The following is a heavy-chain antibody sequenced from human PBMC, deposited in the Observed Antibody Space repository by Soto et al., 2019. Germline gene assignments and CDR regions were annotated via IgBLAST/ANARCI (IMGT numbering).Heavy chain of an antibody. CDR1: GDSLRIGDYY. V-gene: IGHV4-61*08. D-gene: IGHD3-3*01. CDR2: IYYSGST. CDR3: AREATVFGGLWRPFDP. J-gene: IGHJ5*02. Sequence: PSETLSLTCTVSGDSLRIGDYYWTWIRQPPGKGLEWIGFIYYSGSTNYNPSLKSRVTISVDTSKNQFSLKLSSVTAADTAVYYCAREATVFGGLWRPFDPWGQGTLVTVSS.